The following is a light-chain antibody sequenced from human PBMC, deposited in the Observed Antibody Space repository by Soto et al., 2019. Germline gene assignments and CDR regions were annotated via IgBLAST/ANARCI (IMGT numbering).Light chain of an antibody. CDR2: GAS. Sequence: EIVMTQSPATLSVSPGERATLSCRASQSVSSNLAWYQQKPGQAPRLLIYGASTRSTGIPARFSGSGSGTYFTLTTRSLQSEDFAVYYCQQYNNWPFPSWTFGQGTKVEIK. CDR1: QSVSSN. CDR3: QQYNNWPFPSWT. J-gene: IGKJ1*01. V-gene: IGKV3-15*01.